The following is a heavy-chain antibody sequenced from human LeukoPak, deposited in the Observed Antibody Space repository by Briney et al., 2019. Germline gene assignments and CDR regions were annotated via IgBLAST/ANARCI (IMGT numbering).Heavy chain of an antibody. CDR1: GFTVSSIY. CDR3: ARERSGSYYTY. D-gene: IGHD3-10*01. CDR2: IYSGGSK. V-gene: IGHV3-66*01. Sequence: GGSLTLSCAASGFTVSSIYMIWLRPAPGQGLEGGSVIYSGGSKYYADTVKGRFTISRDNSKNTLYLQMNSLRAEDTAVYYCARERSGSYYTYWGQGTLVTVSS. J-gene: IGHJ4*02.